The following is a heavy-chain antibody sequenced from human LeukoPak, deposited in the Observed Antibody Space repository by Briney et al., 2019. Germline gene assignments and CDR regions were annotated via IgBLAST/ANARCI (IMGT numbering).Heavy chain of an antibody. CDR2: ISSSSSTR. J-gene: IGHJ4*02. D-gene: IGHD2-2*01. CDR1: GFTFSSYS. CDR3: ARDSSTYAGPPDY. V-gene: IGHV3-48*01. Sequence: PGGSLRLSCAVSGFTFSSYSMNWVRQAPGKGLEWVSYISSSSSTRYYADSVKGRFTISRDNAKNSLFLQMNSLRAEDTAVYYCARDSSTYAGPPDYWGQGTLVTVSS.